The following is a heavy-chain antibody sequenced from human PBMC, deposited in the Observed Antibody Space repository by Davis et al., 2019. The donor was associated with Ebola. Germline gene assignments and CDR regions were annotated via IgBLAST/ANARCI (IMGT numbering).Heavy chain of an antibody. V-gene: IGHV1-8*01. J-gene: IGHJ4*02. Sequence: AASVKVSCKASGYTFTSYDINWVRQATGQGLEWMGWMNPNSGNTNYAQKFQGRVTMTTDTSTSTAYMELRSLRSDDTAVYYCARDLVVAAIDYWGQGTLVTVSS. D-gene: IGHD2-15*01. CDR3: ARDLVVAAIDY. CDR1: GYTFTSYD. CDR2: MNPNSGNT.